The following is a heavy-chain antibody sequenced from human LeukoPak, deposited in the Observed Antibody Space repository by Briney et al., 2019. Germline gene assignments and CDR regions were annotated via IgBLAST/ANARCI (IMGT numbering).Heavy chain of an antibody. CDR3: ARSRTGLVPIDY. V-gene: IGHV3-7*01. CDR2: IKQDGSEK. CDR1: GFTFSTYW. D-gene: IGHD1-26*01. Sequence: GGYLRLSCAASGFTFSTYWMSWVRQAPGKGLEWVANIKQDGSEKYYVDSVKGRFTISRDNAKNSLYLQMNSLRAEDTAVYYCARSRTGLVPIDYWGQGTLVTVSS. J-gene: IGHJ4*02.